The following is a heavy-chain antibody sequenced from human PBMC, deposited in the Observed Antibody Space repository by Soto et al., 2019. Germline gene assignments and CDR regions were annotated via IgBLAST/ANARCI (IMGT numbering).Heavy chain of an antibody. D-gene: IGHD3-22*01. Sequence: PGGSLRLSCAASGFTFSSYGMHWVRQAPGKGLEWVAVISYDGSNKYYADSVKGRFSISRDNPKNTLYLQMNSLRVEDTAKYYCAKDWAYYDSRGLCAFDIWGQGTMVTVSS. V-gene: IGHV3-30*18. CDR3: AKDWAYYDSRGLCAFDI. CDR2: ISYDGSNK. J-gene: IGHJ3*02. CDR1: GFTFSSYG.